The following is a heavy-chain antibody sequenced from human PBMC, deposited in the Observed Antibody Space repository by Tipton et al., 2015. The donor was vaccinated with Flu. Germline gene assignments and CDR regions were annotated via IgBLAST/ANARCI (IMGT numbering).Heavy chain of an antibody. V-gene: IGHV4-31*03. Sequence: LRLSCIVSGGSLSSCGYYWSWIRQHPGKGLEWIGYIYYSGSTYYNPSLKSRVTISVDTSKNQFPLKLTSVTAADTAVYYCACAGHGYYDSSGSDYWGQGTLVTVSS. J-gene: IGHJ4*02. CDR1: GGSLSSCGYY. D-gene: IGHD3-22*01. CDR2: IYYSGST. CDR3: ACAGHGYYDSSGSDY.